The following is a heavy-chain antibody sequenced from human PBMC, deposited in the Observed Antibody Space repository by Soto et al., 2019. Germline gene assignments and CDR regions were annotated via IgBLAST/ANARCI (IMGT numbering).Heavy chain of an antibody. D-gene: IGHD4-17*01. V-gene: IGHV1-69*01. CDR2: VIPVFNTS. Sequence: QVQLEQSGPEVKRPGTSVKVSCKASGGAFGRYSVSWVRQAPGQGLEWIGGVIPVFNTSNYSLKFQGRVAISADESTSTVFMELRSLRSEDTALYYCARGDEMTAVTIFEYWCQGTLDTVSS. J-gene: IGHJ4*02. CDR1: GGAFGRYS. CDR3: ARGDEMTAVTIFEY.